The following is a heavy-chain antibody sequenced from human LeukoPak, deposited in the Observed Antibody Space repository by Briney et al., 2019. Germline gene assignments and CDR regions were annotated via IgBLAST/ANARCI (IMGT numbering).Heavy chain of an antibody. Sequence: SETLSLTCTVSGGSISSYYWSWIRQPPGKGLEWIGYIYYSGSTNYNPSLKSRVTISVDTSKNQFSLKLSSVTAADTAVYYCARLLAAAGTLGWFDPWGQGTLVTVSS. CDR1: GGSISSYY. V-gene: IGHV4-59*12. D-gene: IGHD6-13*01. CDR2: IYYSGST. CDR3: ARLLAAAGTLGWFDP. J-gene: IGHJ5*02.